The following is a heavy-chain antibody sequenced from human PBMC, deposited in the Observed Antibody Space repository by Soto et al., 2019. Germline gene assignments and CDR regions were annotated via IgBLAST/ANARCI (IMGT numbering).Heavy chain of an antibody. CDR1: GFTFSSYW. D-gene: IGHD2-2*01. CDR3: ARREHCSSTSCYGYYYYYMDV. CDR2: INSDGSST. Sequence: EVQLVESGGGLVQPGGSLRLSCAASGFTFSSYWMHWVRQAPGKGLVWVSRINSDGSSTSYADSVKGRFTISRDNAKNTLHLQMNSLRAEDTAVYYCARREHCSSTSCYGYYYYYMDVWGKGTTVTVSS. V-gene: IGHV3-74*01. J-gene: IGHJ6*03.